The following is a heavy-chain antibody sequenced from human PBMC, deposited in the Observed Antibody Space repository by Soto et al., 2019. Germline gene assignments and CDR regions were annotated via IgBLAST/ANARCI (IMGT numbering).Heavy chain of an antibody. Sequence: HPGGSLRLSCAASGYTFSSYGMHWVRQAPGKGLEWVAVIWYDGSNKYYADSVKGRFTISRDNSKNTLYLQMNSLRAEDTAVYYCARSRGGYSGYDPVPRHFWGQGTLVTVSS. D-gene: IGHD5-12*01. CDR1: GYTFSSYG. CDR3: ARSRGGYSGYDPVPRHF. V-gene: IGHV3-33*01. CDR2: IWYDGSNK. J-gene: IGHJ4*02.